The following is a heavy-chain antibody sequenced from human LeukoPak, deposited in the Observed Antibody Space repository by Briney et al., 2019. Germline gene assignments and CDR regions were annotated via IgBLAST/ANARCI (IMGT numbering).Heavy chain of an antibody. CDR1: GYPFSNYD. J-gene: IGHJ4*02. CDR2: ISAYNGNT. V-gene: IGHV1-18*01. CDR3: ARDHCSGGSCYPGY. D-gene: IGHD2-15*01. Sequence: ASVKVSCKASGYPFSNYDINWVRQAPGQGLEWMGWISAYNGNTNYAQKLQGRVTMTTDTSTSTAYMELRSLRSDDTAVYYCARDHCSGGSCYPGYWGQGTLVTVSS.